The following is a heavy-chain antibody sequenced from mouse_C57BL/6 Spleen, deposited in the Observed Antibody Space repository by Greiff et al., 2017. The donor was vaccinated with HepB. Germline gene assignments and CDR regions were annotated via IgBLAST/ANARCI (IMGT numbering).Heavy chain of an antibody. J-gene: IGHJ4*01. D-gene: IGHD2-4*01. Sequence: QVQLKQPGAELVKPGASVKLSCKASGYTFTSYWMHWVKQRPGQGLEWIGMIHPNSGSTNYNEKFKSKATLTVDKSSSTAYMQLSSLTSEDSAVYYCAKNYVYYAMDYWGQGTSVTVSS. CDR1: GYTFTSYW. CDR3: AKNYVYYAMDY. CDR2: IHPNSGST. V-gene: IGHV1-64*01.